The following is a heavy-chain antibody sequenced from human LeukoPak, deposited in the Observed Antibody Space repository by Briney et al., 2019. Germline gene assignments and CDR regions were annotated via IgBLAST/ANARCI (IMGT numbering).Heavy chain of an antibody. Sequence: SVKVSCKASGGTFSSYAISWVRQAPGQGLEWMGGIIPIFGTANYAQKFQGRVTITADESTSTAYMELSSLRSEDTAVYYCARGSGGDSYDILTGPIDYWGQGTLVTVPS. J-gene: IGHJ4*02. D-gene: IGHD3-9*01. V-gene: IGHV1-69*01. CDR1: GGTFSSYA. CDR3: ARGSGGDSYDILTGPIDY. CDR2: IIPIFGTA.